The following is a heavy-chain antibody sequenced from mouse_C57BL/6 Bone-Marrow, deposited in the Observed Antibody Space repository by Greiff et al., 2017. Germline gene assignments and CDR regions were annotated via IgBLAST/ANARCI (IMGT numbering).Heavy chain of an antibody. CDR3: ARHEGLRRAGYFDV. CDR1: GFTFSSYG. CDR2: ISSGGSYT. D-gene: IGHD2-2*01. V-gene: IGHV5-6*01. J-gene: IGHJ1*03. Sequence: EVHLVESGGDLVKPGGSLKLSCAAYGFTFSSYGMSWVRQTPDKRLEWVATISSGGSYTYYPDSVKGRFTISRDNAKNTLYLQMSSLKSEDTAMYYCARHEGLRRAGYFDVWGTGTTVTVSS.